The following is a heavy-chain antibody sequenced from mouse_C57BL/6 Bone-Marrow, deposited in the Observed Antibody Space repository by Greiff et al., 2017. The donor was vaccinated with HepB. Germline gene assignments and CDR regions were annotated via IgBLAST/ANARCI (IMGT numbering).Heavy chain of an antibody. Sequence: QVQLQQPGAELVMPGASVKLSCKASGYTFTSYWMHWVKQRPGQGLEWIGEIDPSDSYTNYNQKFKGKSTLTVDKSSSTAYMQLSSLTSEDSAVYYCASLATVVATDYAMDYWRQGTSVTVSS. CDR2: IDPSDSYT. D-gene: IGHD1-1*01. J-gene: IGHJ4*01. V-gene: IGHV1-69*01. CDR3: ASLATVVATDYAMDY. CDR1: GYTFTSYW.